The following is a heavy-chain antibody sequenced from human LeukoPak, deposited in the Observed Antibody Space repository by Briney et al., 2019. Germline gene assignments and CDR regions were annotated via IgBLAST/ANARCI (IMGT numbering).Heavy chain of an antibody. CDR3: AKNVAGSPYYYYYGMDV. J-gene: IGHJ6*02. Sequence: GGSLRLSCAASGFTFDDYAMHWVRQAPGKGLEWVSGISWNSGSIGYADSVKGRFTISRDNAKNSLYLQMNSLRAEDRALYYCAKNVAGSPYYYYYGMDVWGQGTTVTVSS. D-gene: IGHD3-10*01. CDR2: ISWNSGSI. V-gene: IGHV3-9*01. CDR1: GFTFDDYA.